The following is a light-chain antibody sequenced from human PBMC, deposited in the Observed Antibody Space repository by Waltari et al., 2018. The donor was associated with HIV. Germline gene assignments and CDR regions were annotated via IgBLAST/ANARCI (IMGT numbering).Light chain of an antibody. CDR1: CRDGGGYNS. V-gene: IGLV2-14*01. CDR2: DVS. J-gene: IGLJ2*01. Sequence: QSALTHPASVSGSPGQSLTIAWTGTCRDGGGYNSVSWYQQHPATAPQLRIYDVSNRPSGVSNRFSGSKAGNTASLTISVLQAEDEADYYCSSYTSSSTHVVFGGGTKLTVL. CDR3: SSYTSSSTHVV.